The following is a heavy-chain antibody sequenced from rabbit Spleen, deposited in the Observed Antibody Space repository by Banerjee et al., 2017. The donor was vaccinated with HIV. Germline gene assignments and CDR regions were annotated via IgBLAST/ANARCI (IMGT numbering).Heavy chain of an antibody. V-gene: IGHV1S47*01. CDR1: GFDFSRTG. Sequence: QEQLKETGGGLVQPGGSLKLSCKASGFDFSRTGVSWVRQAPGKGLEWIGYIDLLFGTTYYATWVNGRFTISSHNAQNTLYLQLNSLTAADTATYFCVRGASSSGYYSLWGQGTLVTVS. D-gene: IGHD1-1*01. J-gene: IGHJ3*01. CDR2: IDLLFGTT. CDR3: VRGASSSGYYSL.